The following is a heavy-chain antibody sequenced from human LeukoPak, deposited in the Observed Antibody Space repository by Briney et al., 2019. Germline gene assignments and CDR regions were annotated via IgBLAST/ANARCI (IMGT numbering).Heavy chain of an antibody. J-gene: IGHJ4*02. D-gene: IGHD3-10*01. Sequence: GGSLRLSCAASGFTFSSYWMSWVRQAPGKGLEWVANIKQDGSEEYYVDSVKGRFTISRDNAKNSLYLQMNSLRAEDTAVYYCARVSQIYGSGSYYYFDYWGQGTLVTVSS. CDR3: ARVSQIYGSGSYYYFDY. CDR1: GFTFSSYW. CDR2: IKQDGSEE. V-gene: IGHV3-7*03.